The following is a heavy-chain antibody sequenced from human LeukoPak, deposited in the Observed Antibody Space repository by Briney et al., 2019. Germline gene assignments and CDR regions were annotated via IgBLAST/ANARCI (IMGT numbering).Heavy chain of an antibody. CDR3: ARDFPYYFNSGGYYCRDFDY. V-gene: IGHV4-39*07. D-gene: IGHD3-22*01. Sequence: TSETLSLTCSVSGDSISSSTYSTTYYWGWIRQPPGKGLEWIGTISYSGSTYYNPSLKSRATISVDTSQNEFSLKLSSVTAADTAVYYCARDFPYYFNSGGYYCRDFDYWGQGTLVTVSS. CDR1: GDSISSSTYSTTYY. J-gene: IGHJ4*02. CDR2: ISYSGST.